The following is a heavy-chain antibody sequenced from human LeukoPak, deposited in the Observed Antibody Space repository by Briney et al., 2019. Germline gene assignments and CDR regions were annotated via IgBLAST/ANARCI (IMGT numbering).Heavy chain of an antibody. V-gene: IGHV4-4*07. J-gene: IGHJ4*02. CDR1: GGSFSSYY. D-gene: IGHD3-10*01. CDR3: ARKTDAKSYYPD. CDR2: IYTTGST. Sequence: SETLSLTCTVSGGSFSSYYWTWIRQPAGKGLEWIGRIYTTGSTNYNPSLTSRVTMSVDTSENQFSLRLSSVTAVDTAVYYCARKTDAKSYYPDWGQGTLVTVSS.